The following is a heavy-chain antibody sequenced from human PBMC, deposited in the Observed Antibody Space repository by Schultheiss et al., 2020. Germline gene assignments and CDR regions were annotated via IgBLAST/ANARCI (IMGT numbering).Heavy chain of an antibody. CDR3: ARDASDMYSSSWYLDY. CDR2: ISYDGSNK. J-gene: IGHJ4*02. CDR1: GFTFSSYA. Sequence: GGSLRLSCAASGFTFSSYAMHWVRQAPGKGLEWVAVISYDGSNKYYADSVKGRFTISRDNSKNTLYLQMNSLRAEDTAVYYCARDASDMYSSSWYLDYWGQGTLVTVSS. V-gene: IGHV3-30*04. D-gene: IGHD6-13*01.